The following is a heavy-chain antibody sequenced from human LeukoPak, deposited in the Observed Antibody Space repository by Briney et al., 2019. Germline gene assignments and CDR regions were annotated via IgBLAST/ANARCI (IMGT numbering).Heavy chain of an antibody. CDR2: INSDGSST. CDR1: GFTFSSYW. J-gene: IGHJ4*02. D-gene: IGHD2-21*02. CDR3: ARDYCGGDCPNDY. Sequence: GGSLRLSCAASGFTFSSYWMHWVRQAPGKGLVWVSRINSDGSSTSYADSVKGRFTISRDNAKNSLYLQMNSLRAEDTAVYYCARDYCGGDCPNDYWGQGTLVTVSS. V-gene: IGHV3-74*01.